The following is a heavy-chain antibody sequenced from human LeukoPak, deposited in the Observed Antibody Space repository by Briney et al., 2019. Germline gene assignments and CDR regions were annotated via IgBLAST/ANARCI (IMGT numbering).Heavy chain of an antibody. V-gene: IGHV1-18*01. CDR3: ARVDEVDYYDSSGVLDY. Sequence: ASVKVSCKASGYTFTSYGISWVRQAPGQGLEWMGWISAYNGNTNYAQKLQGRVTMTTDTSTSTAYMELRSLRSDDTAVYYCARVDEVDYYDSSGVLDYWGQGTLVTVSS. D-gene: IGHD3-22*01. CDR2: ISAYNGNT. CDR1: GYTFTSYG. J-gene: IGHJ4*02.